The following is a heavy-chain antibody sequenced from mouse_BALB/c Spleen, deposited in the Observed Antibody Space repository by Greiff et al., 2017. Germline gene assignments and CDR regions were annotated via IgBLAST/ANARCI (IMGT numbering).Heavy chain of an antibody. V-gene: IGHV5-9-3*01. CDR3: ARPASAWFAY. D-gene: IGHD6-1*01. CDR1: GFTFSSYA. Sequence: EVKLVESGGGLVKPGGSLKLSCAASGFTFSSYAMSWVRQTPEKRLEWVATISSGGSYTYYPDSVKGRFTISRDNAKNTLYLQMSSLRSEDTAMYYCARPASAWFAYWGQGTLVTVSA. J-gene: IGHJ3*01. CDR2: ISSGGSYT.